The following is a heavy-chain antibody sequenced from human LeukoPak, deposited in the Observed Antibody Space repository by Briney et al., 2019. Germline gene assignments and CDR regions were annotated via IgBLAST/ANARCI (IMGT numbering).Heavy chain of an antibody. CDR1: GYTFIGYC. CDR3: ARGESLLWSWFDP. J-gene: IGHJ5*02. Sequence: ASVKVSCKASGYTFIGYCIHWVRQAPGQGLEWMGWINSNSGGTNYAREFEGRVTMTRDTSITTAYMELSRLRSDDTAVYYCARGESLLWSWFDPWGQGTPVTVSS. CDR2: INSNSGGT. V-gene: IGHV1-2*02. D-gene: IGHD3-3*01.